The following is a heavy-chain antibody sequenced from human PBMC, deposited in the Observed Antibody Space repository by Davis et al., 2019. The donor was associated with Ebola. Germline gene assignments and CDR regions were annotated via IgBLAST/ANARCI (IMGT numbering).Heavy chain of an antibody. V-gene: IGHV4-59*01. J-gene: IGHJ4*02. Sequence: PSETLSLTCTVSGGSISPYYWSWIRQSPGKGLEWIAYVEYSGRTEYIPSLNSRVTISVDTSRNQFSLKLRSVTASDTAVYYGARGVFGAFFDSWGQGTLVTVSS. CDR3: ARGVFGAFFDS. CDR1: GGSISPYY. CDR2: VEYSGRT. D-gene: IGHD3-10*01.